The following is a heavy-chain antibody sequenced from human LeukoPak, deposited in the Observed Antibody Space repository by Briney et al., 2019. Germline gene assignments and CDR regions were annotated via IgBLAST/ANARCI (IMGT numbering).Heavy chain of an antibody. V-gene: IGHV4-4*02. CDR2: IYHSGST. D-gene: IGHD5-18*01. CDR1: GGSISSSNW. J-gene: IGHJ6*03. CDR3: ARGGGTWIHHYYYMDV. Sequence: SETLSLTCAVSGGSISSSNWWSWVRQPPGKGLEWIGEIYHSGSTNYNPSLKSRVTISVDTSKNQFSLKLSSVTAADTAVYYCARGGGTWIHHYYYMDVWGKGTTVTVSS.